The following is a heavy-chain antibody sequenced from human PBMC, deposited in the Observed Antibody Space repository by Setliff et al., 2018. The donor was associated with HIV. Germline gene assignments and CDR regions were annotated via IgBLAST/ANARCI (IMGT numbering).Heavy chain of an antibody. V-gene: IGHV1-2*04. Sequence: GASVKVSCKASGYTFTGYYMHWVRQAPGQGLEWMGWINPNTGGTSYAQKFQGWVTMTRDTSISTAYMEVSRLRPDDTAVYYCARNHQPGSPLAEGCFQHWGQGTLVTVSS. CDR1: GYTFTGYY. CDR3: ARNHQPGSPLAEGCFQH. CDR2: INPNTGGT. J-gene: IGHJ1*01. D-gene: IGHD6-25*01.